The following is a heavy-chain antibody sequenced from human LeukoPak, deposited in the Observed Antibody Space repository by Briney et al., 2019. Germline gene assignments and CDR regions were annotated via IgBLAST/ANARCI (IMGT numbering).Heavy chain of an antibody. CDR2: IKSKSDGGTT. Sequence: GGSLRPSCAASGSTFSNAWMNWVRQAPGKGLEWVGRIKSKSDGGTTDYATPVKGRFIISTDSKNTLYLQMNSLKTEDTAVYYCATDIWVYFKSDYWGQGTLVTVSS. J-gene: IGHJ4*02. CDR3: ATDIWVYFKSDY. D-gene: IGHD3-16*01. CDR1: GSTFSNAW. V-gene: IGHV3-15*01.